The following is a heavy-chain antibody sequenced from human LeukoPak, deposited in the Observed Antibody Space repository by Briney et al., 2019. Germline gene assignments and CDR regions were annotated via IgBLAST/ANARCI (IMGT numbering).Heavy chain of an antibody. J-gene: IGHJ5*02. D-gene: IGHD2-15*01. CDR1: GYTFTGYY. CDR3: TRILERGYCSGGSCRNWFDP. CDR2: INPNSGGT. V-gene: IGHV1-2*02. Sequence: ASVKVSCKASGYTFTGYYMHWVRQAPGQGLEWMGWINPNSGGTNYAQKFQGRVTMTRDTSISTAYMELSRLRSDDTAVYYCTRILERGYCSGGSCRNWFDPWGQGTLVTVSS.